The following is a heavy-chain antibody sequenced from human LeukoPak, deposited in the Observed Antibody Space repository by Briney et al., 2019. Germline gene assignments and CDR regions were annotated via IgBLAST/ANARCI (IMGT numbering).Heavy chain of an antibody. CDR3: AKVGGKWELLPIDY. V-gene: IGHV3-23*01. D-gene: IGHD1-26*01. CDR2: ISGSGGST. Sequence: PGGSLRLSCAASGFTFSSYAMSWVRQAPGKGLEWVSAISGSGGSTYYADSVKGRFTISRDNSKNTLYLQMNSLRAEDTAVYYCAKVGGKWELLPIDYWGQGTLVTVSS. CDR1: GFTFSSYA. J-gene: IGHJ4*02.